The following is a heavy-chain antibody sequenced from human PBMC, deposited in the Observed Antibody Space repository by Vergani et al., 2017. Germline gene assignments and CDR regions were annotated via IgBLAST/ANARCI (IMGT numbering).Heavy chain of an antibody. V-gene: IGHV3-33*01. J-gene: IGHJ4*02. CDR1: GFTFSSYG. D-gene: IGHD1-26*01. Sequence: QVQLVESGGGVVQPGRSLRLSCAASGFTFSSYGMHWVRQAPGKGLEWVAVIWYDGSNKYYADSVKGRFTISRDNSKNTLYLQMNSLRAEDTAVYYCARDRDSGSYWRPYYFDYWGQGTLVTVSS. CDR3: ARDRDSGSYWRPYYFDY. CDR2: IWYDGSNK.